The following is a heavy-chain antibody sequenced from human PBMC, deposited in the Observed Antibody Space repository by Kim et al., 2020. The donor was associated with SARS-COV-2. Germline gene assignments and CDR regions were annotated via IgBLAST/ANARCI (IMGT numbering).Heavy chain of an antibody. CDR1: GFTFSSYA. CDR2: ISYDGSNK. CDR3: ARDILPPGPLYSGSHGGINV. J-gene: IGHJ6*02. D-gene: IGHD1-26*01. Sequence: GGSLRLSCAASGFTFSSYAMHWVRQAPGKGLEWVAVISYDGSNKYYADSVKGRFTISRDNSKNTLYLQMNSLRAEDTAVYYCARDILPPGPLYSGSHGGINVWGQGTTVTVSS. V-gene: IGHV3-30*04.